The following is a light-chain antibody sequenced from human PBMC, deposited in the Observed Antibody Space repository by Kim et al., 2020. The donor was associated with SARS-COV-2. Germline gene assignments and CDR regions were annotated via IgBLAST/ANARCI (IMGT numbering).Light chain of an antibody. CDR2: QDS. J-gene: IGLJ2*01. CDR1: KLWDKI. V-gene: IGLV3-1*01. Sequence: VAPRQTASITSSEDKLWDKIARWHQQNPGHVPALVNDQDSKRPSGIRERFSGSNTENTATLTISGTQAIDEADYYSQAWDSSTGVFGGGTKLTVL. CDR3: QAWDSSTGV.